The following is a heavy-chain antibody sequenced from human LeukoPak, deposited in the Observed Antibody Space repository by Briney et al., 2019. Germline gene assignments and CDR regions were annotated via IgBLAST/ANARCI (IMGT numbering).Heavy chain of an antibody. V-gene: IGHV4-39*01. CDR2: IYYSGRT. J-gene: IGHJ3*02. CDR1: GGSISSSSHY. Sequence: SETLSLTCTVSGGSISSSSHYWGWIRQPPGKGLEWIVSIYYSGRTYYNPSLKSRVTISVDTSKNQFSLKLSSVTAADTAIYYCARHSRSAYSGYENAFDIWGQGTVVTVSS. CDR3: ARHSRSAYSGYENAFDI. D-gene: IGHD5-12*01.